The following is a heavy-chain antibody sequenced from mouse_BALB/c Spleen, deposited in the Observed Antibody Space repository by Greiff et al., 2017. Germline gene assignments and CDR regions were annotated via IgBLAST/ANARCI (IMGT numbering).Heavy chain of an antibody. CDR2: IYPGDGDT. D-gene: IGHD4-1*02. CDR1: GYTFTSYW. CDR3: ARLAHATGGYAMDY. J-gene: IGHJ4*01. Sequence: QVQLKESGAELARPGASVKLSCKASGYTFTSYWMQWVKQRPGQGLEWIGAIYPGDGDTRYTQKFKGKATLTADKSSSTAYMQLSSLASEYSAVYYCARLAHATGGYAMDYWGQGTSVTVSS. V-gene: IGHV1-87*01.